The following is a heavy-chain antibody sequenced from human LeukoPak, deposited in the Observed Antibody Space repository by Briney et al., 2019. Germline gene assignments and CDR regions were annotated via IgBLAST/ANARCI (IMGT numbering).Heavy chain of an antibody. Sequence: SETLSLTCAVYGGSFSGYYWSWIRQPPGKGLEWIGEINHSGSTNYNPSLKSRVTISVDTSKNQFSLKLSSVTAADTAVYYCARHFWVNRIAARLGYSDYWGQGTLVTVSS. V-gene: IGHV4-34*01. D-gene: IGHD6-6*01. CDR3: ARHFWVNRIAARLGYSDY. CDR1: GGSFSGYY. CDR2: INHSGST. J-gene: IGHJ4*02.